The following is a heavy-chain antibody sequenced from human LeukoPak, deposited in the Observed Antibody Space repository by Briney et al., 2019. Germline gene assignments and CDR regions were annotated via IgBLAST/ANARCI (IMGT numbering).Heavy chain of an antibody. V-gene: IGHV3-66*04. Sequence: GGSLRLSCVASGFTFSSYVMNWVRQAPGKGLEWVSIIYSGGGTYYADSVKGRFTISRDTSKNTVFLQMNRLRAEDTAVYYCARHREYCSSTSCYPYYFDHWGQGSLVTVSS. CDR2: IYSGGGT. CDR1: GFTFSSYV. CDR3: ARHREYCSSTSCYPYYFDH. J-gene: IGHJ4*02. D-gene: IGHD2-2*01.